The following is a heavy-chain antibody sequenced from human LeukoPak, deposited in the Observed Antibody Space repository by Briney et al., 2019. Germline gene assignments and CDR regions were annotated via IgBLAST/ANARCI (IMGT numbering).Heavy chain of an antibody. Sequence: PGGSLRLSCAASGFTFTSYGLHWVRQVPGKGLEWVAFIRYDGDRKFYGDFVEGRFTISRDNSKNTLYLQLNRLRAEDTAVYYCAKDRGHYDTGSYSGLDHWGQGTLVTVSS. D-gene: IGHD3-10*01. V-gene: IGHV3-30*02. CDR1: GFTFTSYG. CDR3: AKDRGHYDTGSYSGLDH. CDR2: IRYDGDRK. J-gene: IGHJ4*02.